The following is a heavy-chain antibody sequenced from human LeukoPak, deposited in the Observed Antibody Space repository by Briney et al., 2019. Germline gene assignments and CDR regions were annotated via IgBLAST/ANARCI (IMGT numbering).Heavy chain of an antibody. Sequence: ASVKVSCKASGYTFTDYYMHWVRQAPGQGLEWMGWINPNSGGTNYAQKFQGRVAMTTDTSISTAYMEVSRLRSDDTAVYYCARVRIGQQLDKYYYYAMDVWGQGTTVTVSS. J-gene: IGHJ6*02. V-gene: IGHV1-2*02. CDR3: ARVRIGQQLDKYYYYAMDV. D-gene: IGHD6-13*01. CDR2: INPNSGGT. CDR1: GYTFTDYY.